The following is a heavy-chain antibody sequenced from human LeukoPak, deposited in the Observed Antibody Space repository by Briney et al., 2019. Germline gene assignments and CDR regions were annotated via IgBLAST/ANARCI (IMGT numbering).Heavy chain of an antibody. CDR3: ARDFAPAAGPREGFDI. Sequence: SETLSLTCTVSGGSISSYYWSWIRQPAGKGLEWIGRIYTSGSTNYNPSLKSRVTMSVDTSKNQFSLKLSSVTAADTAVYYCARDFAPAAGPREGFDIWGQGTMVTVSS. CDR1: GGSISSYY. J-gene: IGHJ3*02. V-gene: IGHV4-4*07. D-gene: IGHD6-13*01. CDR2: IYTSGST.